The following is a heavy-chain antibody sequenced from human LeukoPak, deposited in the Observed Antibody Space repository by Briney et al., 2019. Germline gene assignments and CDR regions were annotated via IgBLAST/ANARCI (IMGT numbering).Heavy chain of an antibody. D-gene: IGHD6-19*01. CDR1: GFTFSNYG. CDR2: IRYDGSNR. Sequence: GGSLRLSCAASGFTFSNYGMHWVRRAPGKGLEWVAFIRYDGSNRYYADSVKGRFTISRDNSNNTLYLQMNRLRAEDTSVYYCARYSSLSCYFDYWGQGTLVTVSS. J-gene: IGHJ4*02. CDR3: ARYSSLSCYFDY. V-gene: IGHV3-30*02.